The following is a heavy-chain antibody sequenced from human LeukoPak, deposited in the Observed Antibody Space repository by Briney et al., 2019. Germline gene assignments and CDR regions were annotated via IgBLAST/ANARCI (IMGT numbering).Heavy chain of an antibody. CDR1: GFTFNNAW. CDR3: TTYSGSHYFDF. J-gene: IGHJ4*02. Sequence: PGGSLRLACAASGFTFNNAWMSWVRQAPGKRLEWVGRIKSKSDGGTTDYAAPVKGRFTISRDESTNTLYLQMNSLETEDTAVYYCTTYSGSHYFDFWGQGALVTVSS. CDR2: IKSKSDGGTT. D-gene: IGHD1-26*01. V-gene: IGHV3-15*01.